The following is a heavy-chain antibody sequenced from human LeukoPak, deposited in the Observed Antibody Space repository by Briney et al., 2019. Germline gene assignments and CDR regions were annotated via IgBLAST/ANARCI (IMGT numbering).Heavy chain of an antibody. V-gene: IGHV1-18*01. D-gene: IGHD6-19*01. CDR1: GYTFTTYG. J-gene: IGHJ3*02. CDR3: AREAPVAAGSDAFDI. Sequence: ASVKVSCKSSGYTFTTYGISWMRQAPGQSLEWMGWISPYNSNTKYAQKLQGRVTMTTDTSTNTAYMEVRSLRSDDTAVYYCAREAPVAAGSDAFDIWGQGTMVTVSS. CDR2: ISPYNSNT.